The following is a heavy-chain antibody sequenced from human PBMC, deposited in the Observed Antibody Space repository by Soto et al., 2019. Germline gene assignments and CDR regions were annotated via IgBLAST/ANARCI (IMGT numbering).Heavy chain of an antibody. D-gene: IGHD6-13*01. CDR3: AREAAETVGDGYWCDP. J-gene: IGHJ5*02. CDR1: GGSISSGGYC. CDR2: IYHSGST. V-gene: IGHV4-30-2*01. Sequence: SETLSVPWAVSGGSISSGGYCWGWIRQPPGKGLEWIGYIYHSGSTYYNPSLTSRVTVSVDTSKNQFSLKLRFVTAADTAVYYCAREAAETVGDGYWCDPWGQGTLVTVTS.